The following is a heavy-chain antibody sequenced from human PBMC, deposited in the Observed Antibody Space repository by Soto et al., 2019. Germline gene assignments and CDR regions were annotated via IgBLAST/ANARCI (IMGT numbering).Heavy chain of an antibody. V-gene: IGHV4-4*02. CDR1: GDPISSSKW. Sequence: SETLSLTCAVSGDPISSSKWWTWVRQTPGKGLEWIGKIDQNGITNYNPSLESRVTILKDNSKNQLSLKLTSVTAVDSAVYYCARLNRDYYYYGMDVWGQGAAVTVSS. J-gene: IGHJ6*02. CDR3: ARLNRDYYYYGMDV. CDR2: IDQNGIT.